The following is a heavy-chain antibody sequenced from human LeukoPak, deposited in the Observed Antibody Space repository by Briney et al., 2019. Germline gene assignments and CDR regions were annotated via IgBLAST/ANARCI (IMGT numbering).Heavy chain of an antibody. CDR2: IVTGGTYT. Sequence: GGSLRLSCAASGFTFSNYNTNWVRQAPGKGLEWVSSIVTGGTYTHYADSVKGRFTISRDNAKNSLTLQMTRLRAEDTAVYYCARDTRVYSDFWSGYSNWGQGTLVTVSS. J-gene: IGHJ4*02. D-gene: IGHD3-3*01. CDR3: ARDTRVYSDFWSGYSN. CDR1: GFTFSNYN. V-gene: IGHV3-21*01.